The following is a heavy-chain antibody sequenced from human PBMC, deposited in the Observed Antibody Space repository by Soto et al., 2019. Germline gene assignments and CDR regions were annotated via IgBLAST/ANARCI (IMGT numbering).Heavy chain of an antibody. CDR3: AKRRVEGYFDN. Sequence: GGSLRLSCAASGITFNNYVMSWVRQAPGGGLEWVSAISGNGIDTYYADSAKGRFTISRDNSKNTLYLQINSLRVEDTAVYYCAKRRVEGYFDNRGQGTLVPVSS. J-gene: IGHJ4*02. CDR1: GITFNNYV. D-gene: IGHD2-15*01. CDR2: ISGNGIDT. V-gene: IGHV3-23*01.